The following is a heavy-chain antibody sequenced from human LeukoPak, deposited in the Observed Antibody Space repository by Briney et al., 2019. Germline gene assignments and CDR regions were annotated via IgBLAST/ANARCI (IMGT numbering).Heavy chain of an antibody. CDR2: IYTSGST. V-gene: IGHV4-4*07. D-gene: IGHD5-18*01. CDR3: ARDGVGYGYGSRDASDI. Sequence: SETLSLTCTVSGGSISSYYCSWIRQPAGKGLEWIGRIYTSGSTNYNPSLKSRVTMSVHTSKNLFSLKLSSVTAADTAVYYCARDGVGYGYGSRDASDIWGQGTMVTVSS. J-gene: IGHJ3*02. CDR1: GGSISSYY.